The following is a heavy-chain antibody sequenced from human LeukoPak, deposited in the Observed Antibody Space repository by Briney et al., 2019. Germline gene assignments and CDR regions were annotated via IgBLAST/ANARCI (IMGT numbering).Heavy chain of an antibody. CDR3: AKSIAVAGLGGGRIFDY. CDR2: ISRSSSYI. V-gene: IGHV3-21*01. Sequence: GGSLRLSCAASGFTFSSDTMNWVRQAPGKGLEWVSSISRSSSYIYYADSVKGRFTISRDNAKNSLYLQMNSLRAEDTAVYYCAKSIAVAGLGGGRIFDYWGQGTLVTVSS. D-gene: IGHD6-19*01. CDR1: GFTFSSDT. J-gene: IGHJ4*02.